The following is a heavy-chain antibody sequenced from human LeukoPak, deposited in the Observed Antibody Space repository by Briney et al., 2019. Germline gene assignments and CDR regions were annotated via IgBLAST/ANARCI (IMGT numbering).Heavy chain of an antibody. V-gene: IGHV4-59*01. J-gene: IGHJ3*02. D-gene: IGHD1-26*01. CDR3: ARGPGGGSYSDAFDI. CDR1: GGSISSYY. Sequence: PSETLSLTCTVSGGSISSYYWSWIRQPPGKGLEWIGYIYDSGSTNYNPSLKSRVTISMNTSKNQFSLKLSSVTAADTAVYYCARGPGGGSYSDAFDIWGQGTMVTVSS. CDR2: IYDSGST.